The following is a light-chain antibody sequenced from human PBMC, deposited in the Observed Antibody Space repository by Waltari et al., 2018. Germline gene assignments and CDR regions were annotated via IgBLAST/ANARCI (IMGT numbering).Light chain of an antibody. CDR3: QQYYITPLS. J-gene: IGKJ4*01. CDR2: GAS. V-gene: IGKV1-6*01. Sequence: AIQMTQSPSSLSASVGDRVTITCRASEGVRSEFAWYQQKPGKVPKLLIYGASSLQSGVPSRFSGSGSGTDFTLTISSLQPEDFATYYCQQYYITPLSFGGGTKVEIK. CDR1: EGVRSE.